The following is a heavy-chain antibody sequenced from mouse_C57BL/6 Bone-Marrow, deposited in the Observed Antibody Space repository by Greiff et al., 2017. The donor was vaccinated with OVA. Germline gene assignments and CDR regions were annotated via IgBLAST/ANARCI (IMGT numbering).Heavy chain of an antibody. CDR3: AGGVWFPLDY. CDR2: ISSGGSYT. J-gene: IGHJ4*01. V-gene: IGHV5-6*01. Sequence: EVQRVESGGDLVKPGGSLKLSCAASGFTFSSYGMSWVRQTPDKRLGWVATISSGGSYTYYPDSVKGRFTISRDNAKNTLYLQMSSLKSEDTAMYYCAGGVWFPLDYWGQGTSVTVSS. CDR1: GFTFSSYG. D-gene: IGHD2-10*02.